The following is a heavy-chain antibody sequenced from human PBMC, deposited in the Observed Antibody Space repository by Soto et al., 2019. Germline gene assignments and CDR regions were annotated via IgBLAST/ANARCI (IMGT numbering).Heavy chain of an antibody. CDR1: GFTFSSYA. CDR2: ISGSGGST. Sequence: GGSLRLSCAASGFTFSSYAMSWVRQAPGKGLEWVSAISGSGGSTYYADSVKGRFTISRDNSKNTLYLQMNSLRAEDTAVYYCAKDWNIVVVPAADYYYMDVWGKGTTVTVSS. V-gene: IGHV3-23*01. J-gene: IGHJ6*03. D-gene: IGHD2-2*01. CDR3: AKDWNIVVVPAADYYYMDV.